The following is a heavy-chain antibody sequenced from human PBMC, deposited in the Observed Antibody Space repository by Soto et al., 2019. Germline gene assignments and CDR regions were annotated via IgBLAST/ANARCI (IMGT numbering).Heavy chain of an antibody. J-gene: IGHJ5*02. V-gene: IGHV4-4*07. Sequence: SETLSLTCTVSGGSISSYYWSWIRQPAGKGLEWIGRIYTSGSTNYNPSLKSRVTMSIDTSKNQFSLELSSVTAADTAVYFCARDIREFNWNYGWFDPWGQGTLVTVSS. CDR3: ARDIREFNWNYGWFDP. CDR1: GGSISSYY. CDR2: IYTSGST. D-gene: IGHD1-7*01.